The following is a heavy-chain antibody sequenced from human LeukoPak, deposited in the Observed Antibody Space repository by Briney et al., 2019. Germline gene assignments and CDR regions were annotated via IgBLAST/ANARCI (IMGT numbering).Heavy chain of an antibody. J-gene: IGHJ5*02. CDR3: ARDPYHDYVWGDGTNWFDP. CDR2: IIPIFDTT. Sequence: SVKVSCKASGDTFSSHAISWVRQAPGQGLEWMGNIIPIFDTTNYAQEFQGRVTFTADKSTSTAYMELSSLRSEDTAVYYCARDPYHDYVWGDGTNWFDPWGQGTLVTVSS. D-gene: IGHD3-16*01. CDR1: GDTFSSHA. V-gene: IGHV1-69*06.